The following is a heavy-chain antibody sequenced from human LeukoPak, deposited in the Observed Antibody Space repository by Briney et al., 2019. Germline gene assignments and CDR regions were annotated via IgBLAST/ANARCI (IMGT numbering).Heavy chain of an antibody. CDR3: ARASLITIFGVVIIEYFNY. J-gene: IGHJ4*02. Sequence: SETLSLTCTVSGGSISSYYWSWIRQPPGKGLEWIGYIYYSGSTNYNPSLKSRDTISVDTSKNQFSLKLSSVTAADTAVYYCARASLITIFGVVIIEYFNYWGQGTLVTVSS. CDR1: GGSISSYY. CDR2: IYYSGST. V-gene: IGHV4-59*01. D-gene: IGHD3-3*01.